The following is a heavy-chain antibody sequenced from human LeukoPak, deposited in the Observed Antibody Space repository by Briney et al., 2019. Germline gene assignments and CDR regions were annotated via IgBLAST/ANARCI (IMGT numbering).Heavy chain of an antibody. CDR2: INNDGRGT. J-gene: IGHJ4*02. CDR1: GFTFSSYS. D-gene: IGHD4/OR15-4a*01. CDR3: ARVYDYGFD. Sequence: PGGSLRLSCAASGFTFSSYSMNWVRQAPGKGLVWVAHINNDGRGTNYADSVRGRFTISRDNGKNTLYLQMNSLRVEDTAVYYCARVYDYGFDWGQGTLVTVSS. V-gene: IGHV3-74*01.